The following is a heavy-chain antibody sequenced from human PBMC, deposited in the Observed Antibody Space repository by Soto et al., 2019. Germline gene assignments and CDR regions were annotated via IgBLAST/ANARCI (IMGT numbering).Heavy chain of an antibody. CDR1: GGSISSYY. V-gene: IGHV4-59*01. CDR2: IYYSGST. D-gene: IGHD3-16*01. Sequence: SETLSLTCTVSGGSISSYYWSWIRQPPGKGLEWIGYIYYSGSTNYNPSLKSRVNISVDTSKNQFSLKLSSVTAADTAVYYCAGLRGSDFDYWGQGTLVTVSS. CDR3: AGLRGSDFDY. J-gene: IGHJ4*02.